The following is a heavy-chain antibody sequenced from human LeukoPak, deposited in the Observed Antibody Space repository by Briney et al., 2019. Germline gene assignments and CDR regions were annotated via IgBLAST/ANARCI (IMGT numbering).Heavy chain of an antibody. V-gene: IGHV1-18*01. CDR2: ISAYNGNT. J-gene: IGHJ1*01. CDR3: ARDPATYRTQAEYFQH. D-gene: IGHD1-1*01. CDR1: GYTFTSYG. Sequence: GASVKVSCKASGYTFTSYGISWVRQAPGQGLEWMGWISAYNGNTNYAQKLQGRVTMTTDTSTSTAYMELRSLRSDDTAVYYCARDPATYRTQAEYFQHWGQGTLVTVSS.